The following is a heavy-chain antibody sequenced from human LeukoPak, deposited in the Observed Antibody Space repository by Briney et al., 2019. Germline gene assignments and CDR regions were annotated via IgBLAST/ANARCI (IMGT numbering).Heavy chain of an antibody. V-gene: IGHV3-23*01. CDR3: AKGVVPAAIRPNDDWFDP. J-gene: IGHJ5*02. Sequence: GGSRRLSCAASGFTFSSYAVSWVRQAPGKGLEWVSAISGSGGSTYYADSVKGRFTISRDNSKNTLYLQMNSLRAEDTAVYYCAKGVVPAAIRPNDDWFDPWGQGTLVTVSS. CDR1: GFTFSSYA. CDR2: ISGSGGST. D-gene: IGHD2-2*02.